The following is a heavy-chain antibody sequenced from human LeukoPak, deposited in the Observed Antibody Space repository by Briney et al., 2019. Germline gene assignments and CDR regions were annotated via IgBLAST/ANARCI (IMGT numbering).Heavy chain of an antibody. CDR3: AADRHLGATTRFGF. V-gene: IGHV1-58*01. J-gene: IGHJ4*02. CDR2: IVVGSGDA. CDR1: GFTLVNSA. D-gene: IGHD1-26*01. Sequence: SVKVSCKSSGFTLVNSAVHWVRQARGQSLEWIGWIVVGSGDATYAQRFQESLTITRDKSTSTAYMELRSLRSEDTAVYYCAADRHLGATTRFGFWGQGTLVTVSS.